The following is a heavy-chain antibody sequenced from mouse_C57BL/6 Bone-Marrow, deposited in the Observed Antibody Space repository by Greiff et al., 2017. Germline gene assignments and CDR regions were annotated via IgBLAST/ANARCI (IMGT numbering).Heavy chain of an antibody. CDR2: IDPENGDT. Sequence: VQLQKSGAELVRPGASVKLSCTASGFNIKDDYMHWVKQRPEQGLEWIGWIDPENGDTEYASKFQGKATITADKSSNTAYLQLSSLTSEDTAVYYCLYYDYEAWFAYWGQGTLVTGSA. V-gene: IGHV14-4*01. CDR1: GFNIKDDY. D-gene: IGHD2-4*01. J-gene: IGHJ3*01. CDR3: LYYDYEAWFAY.